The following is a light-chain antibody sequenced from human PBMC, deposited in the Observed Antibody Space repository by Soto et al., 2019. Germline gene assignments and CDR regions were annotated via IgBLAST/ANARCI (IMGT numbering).Light chain of an antibody. V-gene: IGLV2-14*01. J-gene: IGLJ2*01. CDR1: SSDVGGYNY. CDR3: NSFTNRSLVV. CDR2: EVR. Sequence: QSVLTQPDSVAGAPGHSITISFTGTSSDVGGYNYVSWYQQHPGNAPKLMIYEVRNRPSGVSNRISGSKSGNTASLNISGLHAEHEADYYCNSFTNRSLVVFGGGTKLTVL.